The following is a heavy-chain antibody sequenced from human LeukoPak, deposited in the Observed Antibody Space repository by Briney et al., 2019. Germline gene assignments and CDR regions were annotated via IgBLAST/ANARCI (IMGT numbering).Heavy chain of an antibody. CDR2: ISTLYGNK. D-gene: IGHD2-8*02. CDR3: ARARSRASTWYWDH. Sequence: ASVKVSCKASGYTFTDYGINWVRQAPGQGPEWMGWISTLYGNKNFAQKFQGRVTMTSDTSTSTAYLEPASLTSDDSAIYYCARARSRASTWYWDHWGQGTLVTVSS. V-gene: IGHV1-18*01. CDR1: GYTFTDYG. J-gene: IGHJ4*02.